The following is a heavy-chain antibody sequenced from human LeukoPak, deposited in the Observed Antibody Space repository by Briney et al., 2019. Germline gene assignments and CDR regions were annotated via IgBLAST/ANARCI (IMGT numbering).Heavy chain of an antibody. Sequence: GGSLRLSCAASGFTSSNAWMSWVRQAPGKGLEWVGRTKSKTDGGTTDYAAPVKGRFTVSRDDSKSTLFLHMNSLKTEDTAVYYCARARVDIAMFTWLNWYFDLWGRGTLVTVSS. J-gene: IGHJ2*01. CDR3: ARARVDIAMFTWLNWYFDL. V-gene: IGHV3-15*01. CDR1: GFTSSNAW. D-gene: IGHD5-18*01. CDR2: TKSKTDGGTT.